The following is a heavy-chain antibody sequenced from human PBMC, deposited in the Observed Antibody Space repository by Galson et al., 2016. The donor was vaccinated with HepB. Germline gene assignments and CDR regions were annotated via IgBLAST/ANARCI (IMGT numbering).Heavy chain of an antibody. CDR2: ISYDGSNK. CDR3: ARPEPENSGTYWRLSFDY. Sequence: SLRLSCAASGFSFNSYAMHWVRQAPGKGLEWVAVISYDGSNKYYAASVKGRFTISRDNSKNTLYLQMNSLRAEDTAVYYCARPEPENSGTYWRLSFDYWGQGTLVTVSS. V-gene: IGHV3-30-3*01. J-gene: IGHJ4*02. CDR1: GFSFNSYA. D-gene: IGHD1-26*01.